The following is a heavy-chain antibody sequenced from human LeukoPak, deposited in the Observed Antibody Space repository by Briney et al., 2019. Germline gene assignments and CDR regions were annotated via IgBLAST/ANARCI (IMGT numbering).Heavy chain of an antibody. CDR3: ARHGVTRYFDY. CDR2: IYYSGST. CDR1: GGSISSSSYY. D-gene: IGHD5-18*01. J-gene: IGHJ4*02. V-gene: IGHV4-39*01. Sequence: PSETLSLTCTVSGGSISSSSYYWGWIRQPPGKGLEWIGSIYYSGSTYYNPSLKSRVTISVDTSKNQFSLKLSSVTAADTAVYYCARHGVTRYFDYWGQGTLVTVSS.